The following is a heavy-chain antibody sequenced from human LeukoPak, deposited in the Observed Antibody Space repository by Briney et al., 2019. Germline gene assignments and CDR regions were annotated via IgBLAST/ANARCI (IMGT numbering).Heavy chain of an antibody. CDR2: ISGSGVRA. CDR3: AKEVVLGETNYYYYGMDV. D-gene: IGHD1-26*01. CDR1: GFNFRGYA. V-gene: IGHV3-23*01. Sequence: PGGSLRLSCAASGFNFRGYAMSWVRQAPGKGLEWVSAISGSGVRAHYTDSVRGRFTISRDNSQNMLHLQMNSLRAEDPAVYYCAKEVVLGETNYYYYGMDVWGQGTTVTVSS. J-gene: IGHJ6*02.